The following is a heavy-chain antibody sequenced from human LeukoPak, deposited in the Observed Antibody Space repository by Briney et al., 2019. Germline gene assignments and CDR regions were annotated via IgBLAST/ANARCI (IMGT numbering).Heavy chain of an antibody. J-gene: IGHJ5*02. Sequence: GGSPRLSCAASGISFRTSAMHWVRQAPGKGLEWVTIISYDGGKKEYADPVKGRFTISRDNSKNTVYLQMNSLRDDDTAVYYCAKEAPNWFDPWGQGTLVIVSS. CDR2: ISYDGGKK. CDR1: GISFRTSA. V-gene: IGHV3-30*18. CDR3: AKEAPNWFDP.